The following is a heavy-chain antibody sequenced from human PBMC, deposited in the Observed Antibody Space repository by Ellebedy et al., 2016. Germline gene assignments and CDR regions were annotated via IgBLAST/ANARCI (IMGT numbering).Heavy chain of an antibody. CDR2: IYYRGST. CDR3: ARSMVVAYFNL. V-gene: IGHV4-39*01. D-gene: IGHD2-15*01. J-gene: IGHJ2*01. Sequence: SETLSLXXPVSGGSISSSSHFWGWIRQSPGEGLEWIGSIYYRGSTYYNPSLKSRVTISVDTSKNQFSLNLNSVTAADTAVYYCARSMVVAYFNLWGRGTLVTVSS. CDR1: GGSISSSSHF.